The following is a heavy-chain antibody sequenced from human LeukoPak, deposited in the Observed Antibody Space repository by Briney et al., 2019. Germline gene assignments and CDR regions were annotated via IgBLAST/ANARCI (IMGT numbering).Heavy chain of an antibody. CDR3: ARANDYGDSFDAFDI. D-gene: IGHD4-17*01. CDR2: INPNSGGT. J-gene: IGHJ3*02. V-gene: IGHV1-2*02. Sequence: ASVKVSCKASGYTFTGYYMHWVRQAPGQGLEWMGWINPNSGGTNYAQKFQGGVTMTRDTSISTAYMELSRLRSDDTAVYYCARANDYGDSFDAFDIWGQGTMVTVSS. CDR1: GYTFTGYY.